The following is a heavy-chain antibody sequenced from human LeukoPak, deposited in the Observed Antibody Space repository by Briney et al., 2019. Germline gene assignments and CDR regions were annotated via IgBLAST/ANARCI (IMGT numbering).Heavy chain of an antibody. D-gene: IGHD3-22*01. V-gene: IGHV3-53*01. J-gene: IGHJ3*02. Sequence: PGGSLRLSCAVSGFTVSSNYMSWVRQAPGKGLEWVSVIYSGGSTYYADSVKGRFTISRDNSKNTLYLQMNSLRAEDTAVYYCAKDTGSSGYYYISDGFDIWGQGTMVTVSS. CDR3: AKDTGSSGYYYISDGFDI. CDR2: IYSGGST. CDR1: GFTVSSNY.